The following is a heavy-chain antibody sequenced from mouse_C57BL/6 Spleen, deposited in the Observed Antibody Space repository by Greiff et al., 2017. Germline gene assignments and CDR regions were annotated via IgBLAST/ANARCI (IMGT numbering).Heavy chain of an antibody. V-gene: IGHV1-15*01. D-gene: IGHD2-3*01. J-gene: IGHJ2*01. CDR2: IDPETGGT. Sequence: QVHVKQSGAELVRPGASVTLSCKASGYTFTDYEMHWVKQTPVHGLEWIGAIDPETGGTAYNQKFKGKAILTADKSSSTAYMELRSLTSEDSAVYYCTRSGYDGYYFDYWGQGTTLTVSS. CDR1: GYTFTDYE. CDR3: TRSGYDGYYFDY.